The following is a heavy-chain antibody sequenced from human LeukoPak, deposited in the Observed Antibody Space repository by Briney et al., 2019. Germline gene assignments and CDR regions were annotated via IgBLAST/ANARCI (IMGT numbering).Heavy chain of an antibody. CDR1: GASMSSYY. CDR2: IYYRGST. Sequence: PSETLSLTCTVSGASMSSYYWSWIRQPPGKELECIAYIYYRGSTNYNPCLNSRVTISVNTSKNQFSLKLSSVTAADTAVYYCARDLSLTGGSSVWYFDLWGRGTLVTVSS. D-gene: IGHD3-9*01. CDR3: ARDLSLTGGSSVWYFDL. J-gene: IGHJ2*01. V-gene: IGHV4-59*01.